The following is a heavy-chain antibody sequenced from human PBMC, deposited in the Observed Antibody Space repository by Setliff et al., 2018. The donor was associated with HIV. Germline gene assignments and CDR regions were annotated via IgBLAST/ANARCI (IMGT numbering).Heavy chain of an antibody. J-gene: IGHJ3*02. CDR3: ARSTTGAFDI. D-gene: IGHD2-8*02. Sequence: PGGSLRLSCAASGFTFSDYFMTWIRQAPGKGLEWVSYISISTTYTNYADSVKGRFTISRDNAKNSLYLQMNNLRAEDTAVYYCARSTTGAFDIWGQGTMVTVSS. CDR2: ISISTTYT. V-gene: IGHV3-11*03. CDR1: GFTFSDYF.